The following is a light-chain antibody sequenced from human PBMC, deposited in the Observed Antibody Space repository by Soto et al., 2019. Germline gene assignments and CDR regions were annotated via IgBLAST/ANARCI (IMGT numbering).Light chain of an antibody. J-gene: IGKJ4*01. CDR2: LGS. Sequence: DIVMTQSPLSLPVTPGEPASISCRSSQSLLHTNGNTYLDWYVQKPGQSPQLLIYLGSYRASGVPDRFSGSGSGTVFTLKISRVEAEDMGVYYGMQGLQTPLTLGGGPRVEIK. V-gene: IGKV2-28*01. CDR1: QSLLHTNGNTY. CDR3: MQGLQTPLT.